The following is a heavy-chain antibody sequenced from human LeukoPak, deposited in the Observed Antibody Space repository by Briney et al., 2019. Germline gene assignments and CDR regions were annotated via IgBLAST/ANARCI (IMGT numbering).Heavy chain of an antibody. V-gene: IGHV1-2*02. D-gene: IGHD3-3*01. CDR2: INPNSGGT. CDR1: GYTFTGYY. CDR3: ARGSDDFWSGYSPSY. J-gene: IGHJ4*02. Sequence: TSVKVSCKASGYTFTGYYMHWVRQAPGQGLEWMGWINPNSGGTNYAQKFQGRVTMTRDTSISTAYMELSRLRSDDTAVYYCARGSDDFWSGYSPSYWGQGTLVTVSS.